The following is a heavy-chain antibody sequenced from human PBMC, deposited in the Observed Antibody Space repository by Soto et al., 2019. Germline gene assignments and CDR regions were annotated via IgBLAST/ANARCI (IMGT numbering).Heavy chain of an antibody. CDR2: IWYDGSNK. D-gene: IGHD5-12*01. Sequence: QVQLVESGGGVVQPGRSLRLSCAASGFTFSSYGMHWVRQAPGKGLEWVAVIWYDGSNKYYADSVKGRFTISRDNSKNTLYLQMNSLRAEDTALYYCARGRRRGGYDGGFDYWGQGTLVTVSS. CDR1: GFTFSSYG. V-gene: IGHV3-33*01. J-gene: IGHJ4*02. CDR3: ARGRRRGGYDGGFDY.